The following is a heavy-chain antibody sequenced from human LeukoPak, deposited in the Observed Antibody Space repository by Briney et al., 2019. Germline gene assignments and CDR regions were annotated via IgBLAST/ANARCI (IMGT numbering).Heavy chain of an antibody. Sequence: PSETLSLTCTVSGGSISSSGYYWGWSRQPPGKGLEWIGSLYYSGSTQYNPSLKSRVTISVDTSKNQFSLKLRSVTAADTAVYYCATSPQYGGYWGQGTLVTVSS. CDR3: ATSPQYGGY. D-gene: IGHD4-23*01. V-gene: IGHV4-39*01. CDR1: GGSISSSGYY. CDR2: LYYSGST. J-gene: IGHJ4*02.